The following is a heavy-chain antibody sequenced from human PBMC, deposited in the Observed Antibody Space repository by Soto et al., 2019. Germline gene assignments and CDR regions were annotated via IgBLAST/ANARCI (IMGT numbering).Heavy chain of an antibody. J-gene: IGHJ5*02. CDR1: GGSFSGYY. CDR3: ARAKGYCSSTSCSRGNWFDP. V-gene: IGHV4-34*01. CDR2: INHSGST. D-gene: IGHD2-2*01. Sequence: QVQLQQWGAGLLKPSETLSLTCAVYGGSFSGYYWSWIRQPPGKGLEWIGEINHSGSTNYNPSLKSRVTISVDTSKNQFSLKLSSVTAADTAVYYCARAKGYCSSTSCSRGNWFDPWGQGTLVTVSS.